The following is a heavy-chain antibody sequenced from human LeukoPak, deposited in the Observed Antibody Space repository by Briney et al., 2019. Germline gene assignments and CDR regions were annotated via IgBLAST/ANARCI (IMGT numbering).Heavy chain of an antibody. CDR1: SGSLSGYY. CDR3: ASTLHDYFDY. J-gene: IGHJ4*02. CDR2: ITHSGSP. Sequence: PSETLSLTCGVSSGSLSGYYWRWIRQPPGGGLEWLGEITHSGSPNYNPSLKSRVTISVDTSKNQFSLKLSSVTAADTAVYYCASTLHDYFDYWGQGTLVTVSS. V-gene: IGHV4-34*01.